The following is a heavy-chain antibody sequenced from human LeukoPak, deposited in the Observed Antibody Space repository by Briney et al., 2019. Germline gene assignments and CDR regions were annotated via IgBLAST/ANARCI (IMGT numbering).Heavy chain of an antibody. J-gene: IGHJ4*02. V-gene: IGHV3-21*01. D-gene: IGHD6-19*01. CDR2: ISSSSSYV. CDR3: ARDMGRRGGRLLDHYSSGWFGIDY. Sequence: GGSLRLSRVVSGFNMSTYSMEWVRQAPGKGLEWVSFISSSSSYVYYADSVKGRFTISRDNTKNSLYLQMSRLTVEDTALYYCARDMGRRGGRLLDHYSSGWFGIDYWGQGALVTVSS. CDR1: GFNMSTYS.